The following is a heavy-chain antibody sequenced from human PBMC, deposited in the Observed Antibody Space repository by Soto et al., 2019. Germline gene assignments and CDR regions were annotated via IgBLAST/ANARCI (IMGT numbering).Heavy chain of an antibody. CDR3: ARGIVVVPAAMPYYYGMDV. D-gene: IGHD2-2*01. Sequence: QVQVVQSGAEVKKPGASVRVSCKASGYTFTSYPMHWVRQAPGQRLEWMGWINAGNGNTKYSQKFQGRVTITRDTSASTAYMELSSLRSEDTAVYYCARGIVVVPAAMPYYYGMDVWGQGTTVTVSS. CDR1: GYTFTSYP. J-gene: IGHJ6*02. V-gene: IGHV1-3*01. CDR2: INAGNGNT.